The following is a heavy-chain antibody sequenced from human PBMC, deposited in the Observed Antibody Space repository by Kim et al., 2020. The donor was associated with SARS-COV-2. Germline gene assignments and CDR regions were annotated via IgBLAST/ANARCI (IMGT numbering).Heavy chain of an antibody. J-gene: IGHJ6*03. CDR3: AREHIAAAGKWVVYYYMDV. Sequence: ASVKVSCKASGYTFTGYYMHWVRQAPGQGLEWMGWINPNSGGTNYAQKFQGRVTMTRDTSISTAYMELSRLRSDDTAVYYCAREHIAAAGKWVVYYYMDVWGKGTTVTVSS. D-gene: IGHD6-13*01. V-gene: IGHV1-2*02. CDR1: GYTFTGYY. CDR2: INPNSGGT.